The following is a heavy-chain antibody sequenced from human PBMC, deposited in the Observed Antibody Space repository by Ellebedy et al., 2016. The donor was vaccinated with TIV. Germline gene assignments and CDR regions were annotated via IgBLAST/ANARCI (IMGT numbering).Heavy chain of an antibody. CDR1: GGTFSSYA. J-gene: IGHJ3*02. CDR2: IIPIFGTA. V-gene: IGHV1-69*13. D-gene: IGHD3-10*01. Sequence: SVKVSXXASGGTFSSYAISWVRQAPGQGLEWMGGIIPIFGTANYAQKFQGRVTITADESASTAYMELSSLRSEDTAVYYCARGERGLFQVERAFDIWGQGTMVTVSS. CDR3: ARGERGLFQVERAFDI.